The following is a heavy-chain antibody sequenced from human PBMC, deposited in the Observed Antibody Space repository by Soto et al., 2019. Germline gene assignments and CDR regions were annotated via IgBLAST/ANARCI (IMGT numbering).Heavy chain of an antibody. D-gene: IGHD6-13*01. CDR3: AKESGSSWYYYYYYGMDV. V-gene: IGHV3-30*18. Sequence: HPGGSLRLSCAASGFTFSSYGMHWVRQAPGKGLEWVAVISYDGSNKYYADSVKGRFTISRDNSKNTLYLQMNSLRAEDTAVYYCAKESGSSWYYYYYYGMDVWGQGTTVTVSS. CDR2: ISYDGSNK. J-gene: IGHJ6*02. CDR1: GFTFSSYG.